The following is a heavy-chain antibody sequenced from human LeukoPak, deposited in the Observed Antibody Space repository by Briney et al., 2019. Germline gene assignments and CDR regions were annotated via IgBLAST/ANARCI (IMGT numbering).Heavy chain of an antibody. V-gene: IGHV1-18*01. J-gene: IGHJ5*02. Sequence: ASVKVSCKASGYTFTSYGISWVRQAPGQGLEWMGWISAYNGNTNYAQKLQGRVTMTTDTSTSTAYMELRSLRSDDTAVYYCARAALRAAAGKRWFDPWGQGTLVTVSS. D-gene: IGHD6-13*01. CDR2: ISAYNGNT. CDR1: GYTFTSYG. CDR3: ARAALRAAAGKRWFDP.